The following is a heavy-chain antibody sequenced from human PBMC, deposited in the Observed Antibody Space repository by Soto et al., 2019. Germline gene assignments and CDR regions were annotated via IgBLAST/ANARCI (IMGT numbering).Heavy chain of an antibody. Sequence: SVKVSCKASGGTFSSYAISWVRQAPGQGLEWMGGIIPIFGTANYAQKFQGRVTITADESTSTAYMELSSLRSEDTAVYYCARGYCSSTSCYDPFDYWGQGTLVTVSS. CDR1: GGTFSSYA. J-gene: IGHJ4*02. CDR2: IIPIFGTA. V-gene: IGHV1-69*13. CDR3: ARGYCSSTSCYDPFDY. D-gene: IGHD2-2*01.